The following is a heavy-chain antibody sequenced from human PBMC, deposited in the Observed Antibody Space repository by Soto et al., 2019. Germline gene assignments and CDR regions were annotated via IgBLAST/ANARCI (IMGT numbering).Heavy chain of an antibody. CDR2: ISYDGSNK. D-gene: IGHD6-13*01. V-gene: IGHV3-30*03. J-gene: IGHJ6*02. Sequence: QVQLVESGGGVVQPGRSLRLSCAASGFTFSSYGMHWVRQAPGKGLEWVAVISYDGSNKYYADSVKGRFTISRDNSKNTLYLQMNSLRAEDTAVYYCARDYQQLVRTDGMDVWGQGTTVTVSS. CDR1: GFTFSSYG. CDR3: ARDYQQLVRTDGMDV.